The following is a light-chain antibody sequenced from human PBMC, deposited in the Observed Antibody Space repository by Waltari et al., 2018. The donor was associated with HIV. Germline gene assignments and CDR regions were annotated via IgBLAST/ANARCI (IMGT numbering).Light chain of an antibody. J-gene: IGLJ1*01. CDR3: YSYAGSYTSV. Sequence: QSALTQPRSVSGSPGQPVTISCTGTSSDVGGYNYVSWYQQHPGKAPNLMSYDGNKRPSGVPDRFAGSKSGNTASLTISGLQTEDEADYYCYSYAGSYTSVFGTGTTVTVL. CDR2: DGN. CDR1: SSDVGGYNY. V-gene: IGLV2-11*01.